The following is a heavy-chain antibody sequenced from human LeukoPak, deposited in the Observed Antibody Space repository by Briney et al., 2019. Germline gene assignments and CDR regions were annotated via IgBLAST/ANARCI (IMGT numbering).Heavy chain of an antibody. V-gene: IGHV3-23*01. D-gene: IGHD2-15*01. Sequence: GGSLRLSCAASGFSFSGSAIHWVRQAPGKGLERVSYINYSGGSTNYGNSVKGRFTSSRDNSKNTLYLQMNYLSAEDTAVYYCAKICGDCSGVSHSPFDYWGQGTLVTVSS. CDR2: INYSGGST. CDR1: GFSFSGSA. CDR3: AKICGDCSGVSHSPFDY. J-gene: IGHJ4*02.